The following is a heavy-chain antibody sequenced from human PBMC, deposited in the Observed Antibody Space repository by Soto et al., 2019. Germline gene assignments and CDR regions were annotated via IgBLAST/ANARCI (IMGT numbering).Heavy chain of an antibody. J-gene: IGHJ4*02. D-gene: IGHD4-4*01. CDR2: ISNDGTKK. CDR1: GFAFTNYG. CDR3: ARDVAMPTGLGLGY. V-gene: IGHV3-30*03. Sequence: PGGSLRLSCAASGFAFTNYGFHWVRQAPGKGLEWVAHISNDGTKKFYADSVKGRFTISRDNPETTVYLHLTSLRPDDTALFYCARDVAMPTGLGLGYWGQGTLVTVSS.